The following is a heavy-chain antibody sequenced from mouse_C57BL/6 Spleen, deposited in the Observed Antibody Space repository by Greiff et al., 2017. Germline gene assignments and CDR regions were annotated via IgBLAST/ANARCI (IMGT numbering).Heavy chain of an antibody. V-gene: IGHV1-55*01. CDR1: GYTFTSYW. CDR2: IYPGSGST. Sequence: QVQLQQPGAELVKPGASVKMSCKASGYTFTSYWITWVKQRPGQGLEWIGDIYPGSGSTNYNEKFKSKATLTVDTSSSTAYMQRSSLTSEDSAVYYCARFTTVVARAMDYWGQGTSVTVAS. D-gene: IGHD1-1*01. J-gene: IGHJ4*01. CDR3: ARFTTVVARAMDY.